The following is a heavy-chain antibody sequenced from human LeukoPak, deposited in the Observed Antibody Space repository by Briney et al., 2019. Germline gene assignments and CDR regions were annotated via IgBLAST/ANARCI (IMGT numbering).Heavy chain of an antibody. CDR1: GFTFSNCA. D-gene: IGHD2-15*01. J-gene: IGHJ4*02. CDR3: AKDRGRTWVQVAN. CDR2: VSGRGVTT. V-gene: IGHV3-23*01. Sequence: GGSLRLSCAASGFTFSNCAMTWVRQAPGKGLEWVSTVSGRGVTTYYADSVKGRFTISRDNSKNTLYLQMNSLRVEDTAVYYCAKDRGRTWVQVANWGQGTLVTVSS.